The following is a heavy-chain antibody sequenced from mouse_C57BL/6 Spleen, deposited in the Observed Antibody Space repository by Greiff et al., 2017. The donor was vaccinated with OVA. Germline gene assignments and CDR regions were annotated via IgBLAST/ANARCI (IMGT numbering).Heavy chain of an antibody. Sequence: EVQLVESAGGLVQPGSSMKLSCTASGFTFSDYYMAWVRQVPEKGLEWVANINYDGSSTYYLDSLKSRFIISRDNAKNILYLQMSSLKSEDTATYYCARDRPYYYGSSPYYAMDYWGQGTSVTVSS. CDR3: ARDRPYYYGSSPYYAMDY. J-gene: IGHJ4*01. CDR2: INYDGSST. V-gene: IGHV5-16*01. CDR1: GFTFSDYY. D-gene: IGHD1-1*01.